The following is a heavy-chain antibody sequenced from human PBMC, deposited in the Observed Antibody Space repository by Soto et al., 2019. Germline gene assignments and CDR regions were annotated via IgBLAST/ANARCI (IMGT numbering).Heavy chain of an antibody. D-gene: IGHD6-13*01. V-gene: IGHV4-59*08. CDR1: GGSISSYY. J-gene: IGHJ6*03. Sequence: QVQLQESGPGLVKPSETLSLTCTVSGGSISSYYWSWIRQPPGKGLEWIGYIYYSGSTNYNPSLKSRVTISVDMSKNQFSLKLSSVTAADTAVYYCARQGQSSSWYRGERSYYYYYMDVWGKGTTVTVSS. CDR2: IYYSGST. CDR3: ARQGQSSSWYRGERSYYYYYMDV.